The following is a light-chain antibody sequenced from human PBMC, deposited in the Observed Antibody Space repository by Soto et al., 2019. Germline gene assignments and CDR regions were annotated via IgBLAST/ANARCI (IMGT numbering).Light chain of an antibody. CDR3: QTWSTGILV. Sequence: QLVLTQSPSASASLGASVKLTCTLSSGHSSYAIAWHQQQPEKGPRYLMKLNSDGSHSKGDGIPDRFSGSSSGAERYLTISRLRSEDEADYYCQTWSTGILVFGGGTKLTVL. CDR2: LNSDGSH. J-gene: IGLJ3*02. CDR1: SGHSSYA. V-gene: IGLV4-69*01.